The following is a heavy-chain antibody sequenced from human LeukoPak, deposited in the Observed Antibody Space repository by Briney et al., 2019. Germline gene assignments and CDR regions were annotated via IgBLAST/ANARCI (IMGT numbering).Heavy chain of an antibody. V-gene: IGHV1-18*01. D-gene: IGHD6-13*01. CDR1: CYTFTSYC. Sequence: GASVKVSCKASCYTFTSYCISWVRQAPGQGLEWMGLISAYKGNTNYAQKLQGRVTMTTDTSTSTAYMERRSLRSDDTAVYYCAIDGDGSSWYYYYYGMDVWGQGTTVTVSS. CDR2: ISAYKGNT. J-gene: IGHJ6*02. CDR3: AIDGDGSSWYYYYYGMDV.